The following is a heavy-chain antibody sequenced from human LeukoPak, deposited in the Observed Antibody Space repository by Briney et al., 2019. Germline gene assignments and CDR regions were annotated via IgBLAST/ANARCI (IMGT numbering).Heavy chain of an antibody. CDR3: ARGGGLDV. CDR1: GFTFSSYT. Sequence: GGSLRLSCAASGFTFSSYTMSWVRQAPGKGLEWVSTITTSDGNTYYADSVKGRFTVSRDNSKNTLYLQMSNLRAEDTAVYFCARGGGLDVWGQGATVTVSS. J-gene: IGHJ6*02. CDR2: ITTSDGNT. D-gene: IGHD3-16*01. V-gene: IGHV3-23*01.